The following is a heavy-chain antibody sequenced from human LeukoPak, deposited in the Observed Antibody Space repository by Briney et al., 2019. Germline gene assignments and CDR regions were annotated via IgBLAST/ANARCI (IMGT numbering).Heavy chain of an antibody. V-gene: IGHV4-34*01. D-gene: IGHD5-12*01. CDR2: INHSGST. CDR1: GGSISSYY. J-gene: IGHJ4*02. Sequence: PSETLSLTCTASGGSISSYYWSWIRQPPGKGLEWIGEINHSGSTNYNPSLKSRVTISINTSKNQFSLKLSSVTAADTAVYYCARRNGQDIVATFRRRYYFDYWGQGTLVTVSS. CDR3: ARRNGQDIVATFRRRYYFDY.